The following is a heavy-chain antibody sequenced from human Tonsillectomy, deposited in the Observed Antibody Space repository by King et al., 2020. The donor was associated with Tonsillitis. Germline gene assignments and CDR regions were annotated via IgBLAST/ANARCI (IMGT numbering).Heavy chain of an antibody. CDR2: IYPGVLDA. CDR3: ASRPSGMDV. V-gene: IGHV5-51*01. Sequence: VQLVESGAEMKKPGESLKISCKGSGYSFTNYCIGWVRQMPGKGLEWMGSIYPGVLDARYSPSFQGQVTISADKPTNTAYLQWSSLKASDTAMYYCASRPSGMDVWGQGTTVTVSS. J-gene: IGHJ6*02. CDR1: GYSFTNYC. D-gene: IGHD6-6*01.